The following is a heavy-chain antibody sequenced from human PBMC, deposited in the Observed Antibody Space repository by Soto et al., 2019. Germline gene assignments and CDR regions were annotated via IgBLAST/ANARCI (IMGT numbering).Heavy chain of an antibody. Sequence: EVQLLESGGGLVQPGGSLRLSCAASGFTFSSYAMSWVRQAPGKGLEWVSAISGSGGSTYYADSVKGRFTISRDNSKNTLYLQMNSLRAEDTAVYYCAKGGYSGYVGWNWFDPWGQGTLVTVSS. CDR3: AKGGYSGYVGWNWFDP. CDR1: GFTFSSYA. CDR2: ISGSGGST. D-gene: IGHD5-12*01. J-gene: IGHJ5*02. V-gene: IGHV3-23*01.